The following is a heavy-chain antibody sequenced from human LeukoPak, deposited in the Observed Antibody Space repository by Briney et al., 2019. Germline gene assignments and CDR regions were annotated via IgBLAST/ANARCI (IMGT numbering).Heavy chain of an antibody. D-gene: IGHD2-15*01. V-gene: IGHV4-30-2*01. J-gene: IGHJ4*02. CDR1: GGSVSSGGYS. CDR3: VSSYCRGGSCFSSMYEF. CDR2: IYHNGNT. Sequence: PSETLSLTCAVSGGSVSSGGYSWSWIRQPPGRGLEWIGYIYHNGNTYYNPSLRSRVTISLDRSKNQFSLKLESVTAADTAVYYCVSSYCRGGSCFSSMYEFWGQGTLVTVSS.